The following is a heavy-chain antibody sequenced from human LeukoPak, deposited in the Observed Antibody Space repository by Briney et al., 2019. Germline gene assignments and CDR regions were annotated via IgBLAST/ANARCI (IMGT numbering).Heavy chain of an antibody. Sequence: GGSLRLSCAASGFTFSSYAMSWVRQAPGKGLEWVAGTSYAGSNKYYTDSVKGRFTVSRDDSKHTLYLQMNSLRAEDTAMYYCARDWAYYFDYWGQGTLVTVSP. D-gene: IGHD3-16*01. CDR3: ARDWAYYFDY. J-gene: IGHJ4*02. CDR1: GFTFSSYA. CDR2: TSYAGSNK. V-gene: IGHV3-30-3*01.